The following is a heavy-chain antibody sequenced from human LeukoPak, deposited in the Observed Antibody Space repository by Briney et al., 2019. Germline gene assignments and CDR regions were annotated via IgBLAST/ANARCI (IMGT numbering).Heavy chain of an antibody. Sequence: SETLSLTCAVYGGSFSGYYWSWIRQPPGKGLERIGYIYYSGSTNYNPSLKSRVTISVDTSKNQFSLKLSSVTAADTAVYYCARAYYYYGMDVWGKGTTVTVSS. V-gene: IGHV4-59*01. J-gene: IGHJ6*04. CDR3: ARAYYYYGMDV. CDR1: GGSFSGYY. CDR2: IYYSGST.